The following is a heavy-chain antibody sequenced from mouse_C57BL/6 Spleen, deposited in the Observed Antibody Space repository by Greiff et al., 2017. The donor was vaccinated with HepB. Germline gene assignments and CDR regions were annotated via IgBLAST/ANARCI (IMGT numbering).Heavy chain of an antibody. CDR2: ISGGGGNT. Sequence: EVQVVESGGGLVKPGGSLKLSCAASGFTFSSYTMSWVRQTPEKRLEWVATISGGGGNTYYPDSVKGRFTISRDNAKNTLYLQMSSLRSEDTALYYCARSFYYDYSYYFDYWGQGTTLTVSS. D-gene: IGHD2-4*01. CDR3: ARSFYYDYSYYFDY. V-gene: IGHV5-9*01. CDR1: GFTFSSYT. J-gene: IGHJ2*01.